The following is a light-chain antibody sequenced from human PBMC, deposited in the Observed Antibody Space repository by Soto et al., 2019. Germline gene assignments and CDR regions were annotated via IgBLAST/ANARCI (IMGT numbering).Light chain of an antibody. V-gene: IGLV1-47*01. CDR3: AACDDSLSRYV. Sequence: VSEPRSACGTTGQMVTILRSKSSSNIGSNYVYWYQQLPGTAPKLPIYRNNQRPSGVPDRFSGSKSGTSASLDISGLRSEDEADYYCAACDDSLSRYVFGSGSKV. J-gene: IGLJ1*01. CDR1: SSNIGSNY. CDR2: RNN.